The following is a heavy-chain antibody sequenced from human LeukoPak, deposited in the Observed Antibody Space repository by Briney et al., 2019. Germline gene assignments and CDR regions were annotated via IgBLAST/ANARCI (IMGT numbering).Heavy chain of an antibody. V-gene: IGHV3-23*01. CDR3: AKWNYDILTGYLEEYYFDY. CDR2: ISGSGGST. CDR1: GFTFSSYA. D-gene: IGHD3-9*01. Sequence: GGSLRLSCAASGFTFSSYAMSWVRQAPGKGLEWVSAISGSGGSTYYADSVKGRFTISRDNSKNTLYLQMNSLRAEDTAVYYCAKWNYDILTGYLEEYYFDYWGQGTLVTVSS. J-gene: IGHJ4*02.